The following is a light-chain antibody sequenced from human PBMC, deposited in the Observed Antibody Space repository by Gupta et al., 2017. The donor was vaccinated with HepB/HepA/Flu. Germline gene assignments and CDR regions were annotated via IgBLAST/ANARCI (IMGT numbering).Light chain of an antibody. CDR3: QHHYGYSRT. Sequence: GDRVTITCRASQSIGNWLAWYQQKPGQAPKLLIYGTSNLQSGVPSRFSGSGSGTESTLTISSLQPDDCATYYGQHHYGYSRTCGQGTKVEIK. CDR1: QSIGNW. CDR2: GTS. V-gene: IGKV1-5*03. J-gene: IGKJ1*01.